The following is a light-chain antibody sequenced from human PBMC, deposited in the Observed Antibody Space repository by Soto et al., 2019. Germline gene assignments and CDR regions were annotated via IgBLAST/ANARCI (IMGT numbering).Light chain of an antibody. V-gene: IGKV3-15*01. CDR3: QQYNNWPPTWT. CDR1: QNVDSN. CDR2: GAS. J-gene: IGKJ1*01. Sequence: EIVLTQSPGTLSLSPWEIATLSCRAIQNVDSNYLAWYQQKPGQAPRIIIFGASTRATGIPARFSGSGSGTEFTLTISSLQSEDFAVYYCQQYNNWPPTWTFGQGTKVDIK.